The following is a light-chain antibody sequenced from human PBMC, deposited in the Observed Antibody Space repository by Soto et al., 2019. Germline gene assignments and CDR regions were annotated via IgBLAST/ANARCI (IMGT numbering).Light chain of an antibody. V-gene: IGLV2-14*01. CDR1: SSDVGGYNY. CDR3: SSYTSSSTLV. J-gene: IGLJ3*02. Sequence: QSALTQPASVSGSPGQSITISCTGTSSDVGGYNYVSWYQQHPGKAPKLMIYEVSNRPSGVSNRLSGSKSGITASLTISRLQAEDEADYYCSSYTSSSTLVFGGGTQLTVL. CDR2: EVS.